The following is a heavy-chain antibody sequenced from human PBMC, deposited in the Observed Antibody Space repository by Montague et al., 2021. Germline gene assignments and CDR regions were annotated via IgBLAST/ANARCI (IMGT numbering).Heavy chain of an antibody. Sequence: TLSLTCTVSGDSLSSVGYSWTWIRQHPGKGLEWIGYMYYSGSTYYNLSLKSRVTISGDTSKNHFSLRLTSVTAADTAVYDCPRGRLAAGDFDYWGQGTLVTVSS. CDR2: MYYSGST. D-gene: IGHD6-13*01. CDR3: PRGRLAAGDFDY. CDR1: GDSLSSVGYS. J-gene: IGHJ4*02. V-gene: IGHV4-31*03.